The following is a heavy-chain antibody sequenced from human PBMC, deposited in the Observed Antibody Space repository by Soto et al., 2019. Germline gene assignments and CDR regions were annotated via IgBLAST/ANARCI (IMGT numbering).Heavy chain of an antibody. V-gene: IGHV4-39*01. CDR3: ARTMTDPNYYYYMDA. CDR1: GGSISSSSYY. J-gene: IGHJ6*03. CDR2: IYYSGST. D-gene: IGHD3-3*01. Sequence: QLQLQESGPGLVKPSETLSLTCTVSGGSISSSSYYWGWIRQPPGKGLEWIGSIYYSGSTYYTQSLKRRVTISVDTSKNQSSLNLSSVTAADTAVYYCARTMTDPNYYYYMDAWGKGTTVTVSS.